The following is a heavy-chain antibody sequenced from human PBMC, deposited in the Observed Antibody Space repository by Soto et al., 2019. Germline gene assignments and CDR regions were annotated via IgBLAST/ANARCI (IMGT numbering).Heavy chain of an antibody. D-gene: IGHD3-22*01. Sequence: ASVKVSCKASGYTFTGYYMHWVRQAPGQGLEWMGWINPNSSGTNYAQKFQGWVTMTRDTSISTAYMELSRLRSDDTAVYYCARSYYYDSSGCFDYWGQGTLVTVSS. V-gene: IGHV1-2*04. CDR2: INPNSSGT. J-gene: IGHJ4*02. CDR1: GYTFTGYY. CDR3: ARSYYYDSSGCFDY.